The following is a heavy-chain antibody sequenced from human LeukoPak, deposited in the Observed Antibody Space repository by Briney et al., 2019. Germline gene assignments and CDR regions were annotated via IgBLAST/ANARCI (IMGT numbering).Heavy chain of an antibody. CDR2: ISSSSSYI. D-gene: IGHD2-2*01. J-gene: IGHJ5*02. CDR3: ARGDIVVVPAQFDP. V-gene: IGHV3-21*01. Sequence: PGGSLRLSCAASGFTFSSYSMNWVRQAPGEGLEWVSSISSSSSYIYYADSVKGRFTISRDNAKNSLYLQMNSLRAEDTAVYYCARGDIVVVPAQFDPWGQGTLVTVSS. CDR1: GFTFSSYS.